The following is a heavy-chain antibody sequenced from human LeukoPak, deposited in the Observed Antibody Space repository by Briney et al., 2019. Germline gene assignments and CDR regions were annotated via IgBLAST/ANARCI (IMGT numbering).Heavy chain of an antibody. J-gene: IGHJ4*02. CDR3: ARGSTYYDSSGQVPFDY. CDR1: GFTFSSYS. CDR2: ISGSSSTI. V-gene: IGHV3-48*01. Sequence: PGGSLRLSCAASGFTFSSYSMNWVRQAPGKGLEWGSYISGSSSTIYYADSVKGRFTISRDNGKNTLYLQMNSLRAKDTAVYYCARGSTYYDSSGQVPFDYWGQGTLVTVSS. D-gene: IGHD3-22*01.